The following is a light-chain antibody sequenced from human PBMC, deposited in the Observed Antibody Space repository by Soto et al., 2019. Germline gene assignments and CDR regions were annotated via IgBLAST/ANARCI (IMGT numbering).Light chain of an antibody. CDR2: AVS. V-gene: IGLV2-14*01. Sequence: QSVLTRPASVSGSPGQSITISCTGTSSDVGLYDYVSWYQQHPGKAPQLMIYAVSNRPSGVSNRFSASKSGNTASLFISGLQAEEEADYYCSSYTSDSSYVFGPGTKLTVL. J-gene: IGLJ1*01. CDR1: SSDVGLYDY. CDR3: SSYTSDSSYV.